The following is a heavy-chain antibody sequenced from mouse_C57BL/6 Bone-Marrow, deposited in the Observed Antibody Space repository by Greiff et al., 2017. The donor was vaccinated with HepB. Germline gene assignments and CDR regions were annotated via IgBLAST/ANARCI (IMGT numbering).Heavy chain of an antibody. D-gene: IGHD6-1*01. CDR3: ARDAPYAIDY. V-gene: IGHV7-1*01. CDR1: GFTFSDFY. Sequence: EVKVVESGGGLVQSGRSLRLSCATSGFTFSDFYMEWVRQAPGKGLEWIAASRNKANDYTTEYSASVKGRFIVSRDTSKSILYLQMHALRAEATAIYYCARDAPYAIDYRGQGTTLTVSS. CDR2: SRNKANDYTT. J-gene: IGHJ2*01.